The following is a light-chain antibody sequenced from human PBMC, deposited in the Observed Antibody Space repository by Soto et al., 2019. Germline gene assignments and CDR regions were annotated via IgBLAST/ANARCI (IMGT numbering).Light chain of an antibody. CDR3: LQYYSYPRT. CDR1: QAIRTD. V-gene: IGKV1-6*01. CDR2: GAS. J-gene: IGKJ1*01. Sequence: AVQLTQSPSSLSASVGDRVTIACRASQAIRTDLGWYQQKPGKAPKVLIFGASTLQSGVPSRFSGSGSGTDFTLTISSLQPEDFATYYCLQYYSYPRTFGQGTKVEIK.